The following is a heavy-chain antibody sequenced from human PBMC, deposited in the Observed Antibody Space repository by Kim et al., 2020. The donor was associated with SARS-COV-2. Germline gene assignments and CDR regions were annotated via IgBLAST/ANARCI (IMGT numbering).Heavy chain of an antibody. V-gene: IGHV4-38-2*02. CDR3: ARGIVYGDSNWFDP. Sequence: SETLSLTCTVSGYSISSGYYWGWIRQPPGKGLEWIGSIYHSGSTYYNPSLKSRVTISVDTSKNQFSLKLSSVTAADTAVYYCARGIVYGDSNWFDPWGQG. D-gene: IGHD4-17*01. CDR1: GYSISSGYY. J-gene: IGHJ5*02. CDR2: IYHSGST.